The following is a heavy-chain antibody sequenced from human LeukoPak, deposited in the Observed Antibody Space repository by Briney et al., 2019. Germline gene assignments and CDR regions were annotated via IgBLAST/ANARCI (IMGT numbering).Heavy chain of an antibody. CDR3: AKDHGDPSAKGYFQH. J-gene: IGHJ1*01. CDR1: GFTFDDYA. CDR2: ISWNSGSI. Sequence: PGGSLRLSCAASGFTFDDYAMHWVRQAPGKGLEWVSGISWNSGSIGYADSVKGRFTISRDNAKNSLYLQMNSLRAEDTALYYCAKDHGDPSAKGYFQHWGQGTLVTVS. D-gene: IGHD4-17*01. V-gene: IGHV3-9*01.